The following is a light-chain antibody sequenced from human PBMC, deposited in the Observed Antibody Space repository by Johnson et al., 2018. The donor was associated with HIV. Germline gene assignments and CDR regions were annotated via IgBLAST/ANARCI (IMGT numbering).Light chain of an antibody. J-gene: IGLJ1*01. Sequence: QSFLTQPPSVSAAPGQKVTISCSGSSSNIGNNYVSWYQQLPGTAPKLLIYENNKRPSGIPDRFSGSKSGTSATLGITGLQTGDEADYYCGTWDNGLSALYVVVTGPRFTFL. CDR1: SSNIGNNY. V-gene: IGLV1-51*02. CDR2: ENN. CDR3: GTWDNGLSALYV.